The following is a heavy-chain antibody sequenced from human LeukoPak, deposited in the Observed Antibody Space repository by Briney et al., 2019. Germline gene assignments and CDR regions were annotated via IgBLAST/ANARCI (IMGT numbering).Heavy chain of an antibody. CDR3: ARGTVAGTRRITMIVVVISFPDY. J-gene: IGHJ4*02. D-gene: IGHD3-22*01. CDR1: GYTFTSYY. V-gene: IGHV1-46*01. CDR2: INPSGGST. Sequence: ASVKVSCKASGYTFTSYYMHWVRQAPGQGLEWMGIINPSGGSTSYAQKFQGRVTMTRDTSTSTVYMELSSLRSEDTAVYYCARGTVAGTRRITMIVVVISFPDYWGQGTLVTVSS.